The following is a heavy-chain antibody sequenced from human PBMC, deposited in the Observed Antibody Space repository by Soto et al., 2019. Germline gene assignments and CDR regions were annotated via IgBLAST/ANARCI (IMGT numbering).Heavy chain of an antibody. CDR2: ISGSGGST. J-gene: IGHJ4*02. Sequence: EVQVLESGGALAQPGGSLRLSCATSGFTFSDYAMTWVRQAPGKGLEWVSSISGSGGSTWYADSVRGRFTISSDTSKETVYLQMNSLRDEDTAVYYCAKELASMWFPLDYWGQGTLVTVSS. CDR3: AKELASMWFPLDY. CDR1: GFTFSDYA. D-gene: IGHD2-21*01. V-gene: IGHV3-23*01.